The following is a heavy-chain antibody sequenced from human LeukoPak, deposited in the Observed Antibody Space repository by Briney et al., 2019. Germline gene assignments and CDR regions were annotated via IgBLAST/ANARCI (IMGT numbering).Heavy chain of an antibody. D-gene: IGHD6-6*01. Sequence: ASVKVSCKVSGYTLTELSMHRVRQAPGKGLEWMGGFDPEDGETIYAQKFQGRVTMTEDTSTDTAYMELSSLRSEDTAVYYCATDQRGYSSSSEYFQHWGQGTLVTVSS. V-gene: IGHV1-24*01. J-gene: IGHJ1*01. CDR2: FDPEDGET. CDR1: GYTLTELS. CDR3: ATDQRGYSSSSEYFQH.